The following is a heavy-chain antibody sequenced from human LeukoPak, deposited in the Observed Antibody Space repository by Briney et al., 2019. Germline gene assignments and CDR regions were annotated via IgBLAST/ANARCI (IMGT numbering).Heavy chain of an antibody. Sequence: SNYMXWVRQAPGKGLEWVSIIYASRTTHYAASVKGLFTISRDNLKNPLYLQMNSLRAEDTAVYYCASHWGGYWGQGTLVTVSS. V-gene: IGHV3-53*01. J-gene: IGHJ4*02. CDR2: IYASRTT. CDR1: SNY. D-gene: IGHD3-16*01. CDR3: ASHWGGY.